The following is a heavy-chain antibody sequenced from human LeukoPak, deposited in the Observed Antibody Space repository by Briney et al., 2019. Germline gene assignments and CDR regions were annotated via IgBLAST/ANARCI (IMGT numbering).Heavy chain of an antibody. Sequence: PSETLSLTCTVSGGSISSSSYYWGWTRQPPGKGLEWIGSIYYSGSTYYNPSLKSRVTISVDTSKNQFSLKLSSVTAADTAVYYCARQTPDYDYVWGSYRNPFDYWGQGTLVTVSS. V-gene: IGHV4-39*01. CDR3: ARQTPDYDYVWGSYRNPFDY. CDR2: IYYSGST. CDR1: GGSISSSSYY. D-gene: IGHD3-16*02. J-gene: IGHJ4*02.